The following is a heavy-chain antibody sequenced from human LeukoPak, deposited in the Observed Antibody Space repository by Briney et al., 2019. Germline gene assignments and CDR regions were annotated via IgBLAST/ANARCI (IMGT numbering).Heavy chain of an antibody. D-gene: IGHD6-13*01. J-gene: IGHJ5*02. CDR1: GYTFTSYG. CDR3: ARDADPSPSSSWYASGWFDP. CDR2: ISAYNGNT. V-gene: IGHV1-18*01. Sequence: ASVKVSCKASGYTFTSYGISWVRQAPGQGLEWMGWISAYNGNTNYAQKLQGRVTMTTDTSTSTAYMELRSLRSDDTAVYYCARDADPSPSSSWYASGWFDPWGQGTLATVSS.